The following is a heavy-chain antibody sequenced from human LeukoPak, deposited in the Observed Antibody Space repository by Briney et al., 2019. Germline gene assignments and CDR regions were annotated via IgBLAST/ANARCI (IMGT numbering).Heavy chain of an antibody. CDR2: ISSKGHST. CDR1: GFTFSSFV. Sequence: GGSLRLSCSASGFTFSSFVMHWVRQAPGKGLEYVSAISSKGHSTYYADSVKGTFTISRDNSKNRLYLQMSSLRAEDTAVYYCVVRWELSDAFDIWGAERMGTVSS. J-gene: IGHJ3*02. CDR3: VVRWELSDAFDI. D-gene: IGHD1-26*01. V-gene: IGHV3-64D*06.